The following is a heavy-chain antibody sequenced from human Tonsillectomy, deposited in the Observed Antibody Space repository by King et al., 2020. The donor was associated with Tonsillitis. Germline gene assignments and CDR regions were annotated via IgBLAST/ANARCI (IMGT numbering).Heavy chain of an antibody. D-gene: IGHD3-3*01. CDR1: GGSISSYY. J-gene: IGHJ3*02. V-gene: IGHV4-4*07. CDR2: IYTSGST. Sequence: VQLQESGPGLVKPSETLSLTCTVSGGSISSYYWSWIRQPAGKGLEWIGRIYTSGSTNYNPSLKSRVTMSVDTSKNQFSLKLSSVTAADTAVYYCAREAITIFGVVTIESYAFDIWGQGTMVTVSS. CDR3: AREAITIFGVVTIESYAFDI.